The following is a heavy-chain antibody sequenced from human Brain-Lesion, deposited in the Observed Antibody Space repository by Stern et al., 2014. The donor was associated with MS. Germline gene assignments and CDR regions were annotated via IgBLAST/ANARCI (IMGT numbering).Heavy chain of an antibody. CDR2: INPKSGGT. Sequence: VQLEESGAEVKKPGASVKVSCKASGYTFTGYYMHWGRQAPGQGLEWMGWINPKSGGTNYAQKFQGWVTMTRDTSINTAYMELSRLRSDDTAVYYCATYYYDSTGYNDFWGQGTLGTVSS. CDR3: ATYYYDSTGYNDF. D-gene: IGHD3-22*01. J-gene: IGHJ4*02. CDR1: GYTFTGYY. V-gene: IGHV1-2*04.